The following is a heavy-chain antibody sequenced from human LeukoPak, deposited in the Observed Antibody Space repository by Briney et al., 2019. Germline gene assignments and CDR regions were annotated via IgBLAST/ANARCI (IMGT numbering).Heavy chain of an antibody. Sequence: PSETLSLTCAVYGGSFSGYYWSWIRQPPGKGLEWTGEINHSGSTNYNPSLKSRVTISVDTSKNQFSLKLSSVTAADTAVYYCARGGGPPGNWFDPWGQGTLVTVSS. J-gene: IGHJ5*02. CDR1: GGSFSGYY. CDR3: ARGGGPPGNWFDP. CDR2: INHSGST. V-gene: IGHV4-34*01. D-gene: IGHD3-10*01.